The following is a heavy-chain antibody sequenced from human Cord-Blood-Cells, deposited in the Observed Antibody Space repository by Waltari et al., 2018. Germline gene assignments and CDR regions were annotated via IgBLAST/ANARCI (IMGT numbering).Heavy chain of an antibody. CDR1: GYSISSGYY. D-gene: IGHD6-13*01. J-gene: IGHJ4*02. CDR3: ARSSSWYEAYY. Sequence: QVQLQESGPGLVKPSETLSLTCTVSGYSISSGYYWGWIRQPLGKGLEWIGIIYHSGSTYYNPSLKSRVTISVDTSKNQCSLKLSSVTAADTAVYYCARSSSWYEAYYWGQGTLVTVSS. V-gene: IGHV4-38-2*02. CDR2: IYHSGST.